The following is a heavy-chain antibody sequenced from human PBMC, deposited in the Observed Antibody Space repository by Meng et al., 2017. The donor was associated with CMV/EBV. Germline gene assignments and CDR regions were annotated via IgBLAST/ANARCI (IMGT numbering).Heavy chain of an antibody. CDR2: IIPIFGTA. CDR3: ARDRAGRITIFGVVQGGGMDV. Sequence: SVQVSCKASGGTFSSYAISWVRQAPGQGLEWMGGIIPIFGTANYAQKFQGRVTITTDESTSTAYMELSSLRSEETAVYYCARDRAGRITIFGVVQGGGMDVWGQGTTVTVSS. V-gene: IGHV1-69*05. CDR1: GGTFSSYA. J-gene: IGHJ6*02. D-gene: IGHD3-3*01.